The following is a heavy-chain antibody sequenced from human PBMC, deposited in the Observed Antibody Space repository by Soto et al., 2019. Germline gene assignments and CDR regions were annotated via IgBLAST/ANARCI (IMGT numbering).Heavy chain of an antibody. Sequence: ASVKVSCKASGYTFTSYGISWVRQAPGQGLEWMGWISAYNGNTNYAQKLQGRVTMTTDTSTSTAYMELRSLRSDDTAVYYCATISTGGVYYYSGMDVWGQGTTVTVYS. CDR1: GYTFTSYG. CDR3: ATISTGGVYYYSGMDV. J-gene: IGHJ6*02. D-gene: IGHD2-8*02. V-gene: IGHV1-18*04. CDR2: ISAYNGNT.